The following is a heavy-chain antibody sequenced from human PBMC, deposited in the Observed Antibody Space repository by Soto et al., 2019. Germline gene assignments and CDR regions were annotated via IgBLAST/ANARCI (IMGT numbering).Heavy chain of an antibody. CDR3: XXXXXXXXXGWYGLGDY. J-gene: IGHJ4*02. CDR1: GFTFDDYA. CDR2: ISWNSGSI. D-gene: IGHD6-19*01. V-gene: IGHV3-9*01. Sequence: EVQLVESGGGLVQPGRSLRLSCAASGFTFDDYAMHWVRQAPGKGLEWVSGISWNSGSIGYADSVKGRFTISRDNAKNSLYXXXXXXXXXXXXXYXXXXXXXXXXXGWYGLGDYWGQGTLVTVSS.